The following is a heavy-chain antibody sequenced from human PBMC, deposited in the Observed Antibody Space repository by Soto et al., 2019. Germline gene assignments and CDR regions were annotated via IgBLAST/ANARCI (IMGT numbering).Heavy chain of an antibody. J-gene: IGHJ5*01. CDR2: MNPNSGNG. V-gene: IGHV1-8*01. CDR1: GSAFSNND. CDR3: ARMATSGTLSWFDS. Sequence: DSEKVSCKASGSAFSNNDISWVRQSTGQGLEWMGWMNPNSGNGGYAQRFQGRVTMTRDTSTSTAYMELSSLASDDTAIYYCARMATSGTLSWFDSWCQGTLV.